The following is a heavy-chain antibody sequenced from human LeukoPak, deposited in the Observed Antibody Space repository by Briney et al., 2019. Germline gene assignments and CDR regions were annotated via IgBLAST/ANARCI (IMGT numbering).Heavy chain of an antibody. V-gene: IGHV4-59*08. Sequence: SETLSLTCTVSGGSISSYYWSWIRQPPGKGLEWIGHIYYSGSTNYNPSLKSRVTISVDTSKNQFSLKLSSVTAADTAVYYCASSYCSSTSCDGTLYYGMDVWGQGTTVTVSS. CDR1: GGSISSYY. D-gene: IGHD2-2*01. CDR3: ASSYCSSTSCDGTLYYGMDV. CDR2: IYYSGST. J-gene: IGHJ6*02.